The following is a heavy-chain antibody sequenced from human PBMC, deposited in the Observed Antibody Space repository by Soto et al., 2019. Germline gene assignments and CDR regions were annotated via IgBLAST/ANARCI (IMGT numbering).Heavy chain of an antibody. J-gene: IGHJ4*02. Sequence: GGSLRLSCVVSGSTVDDYAMHWIRQVQGKGLEWVSGIFWKSGNTGYADSVKGRFTISRDSAKNSLSLLMNSLRLEDTAVYYCGKDLSPGGLESWGQGTLVTVSS. V-gene: IGHV3-9*01. CDR1: GSTVDDYA. CDR2: IFWKSGNT. D-gene: IGHD3-16*01. CDR3: GKDLSPGGLES.